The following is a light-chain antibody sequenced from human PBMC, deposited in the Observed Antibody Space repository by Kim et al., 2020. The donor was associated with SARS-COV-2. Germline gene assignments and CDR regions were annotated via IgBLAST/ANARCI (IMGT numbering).Light chain of an antibody. CDR1: QDVGMY. V-gene: IGKV3D-11*01. CDR2: DAS. CDR3: QQRTSWPIT. J-gene: IGKJ5*01. Sequence: LSPGERATPTCRASQDVGMYLAWYQQQPGQAPRLLIYDASDRATGIPARFSGSGSGTDFTLTISSPEPEDFGVYYCQQRTSWPITFGQGTRLEIK.